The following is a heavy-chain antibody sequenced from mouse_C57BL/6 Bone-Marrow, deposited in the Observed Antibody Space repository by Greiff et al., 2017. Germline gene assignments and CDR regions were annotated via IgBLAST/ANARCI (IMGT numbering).Heavy chain of an antibody. CDR2: IYWDDDK. CDR3: ARRKGYDGYHWYFDV. D-gene: IGHD2-3*01. J-gene: IGHJ1*03. Sequence: QVTLKVSGPGILQSSQTLSLTCSFSGFSLSTSGMGVSWIRQPSGKGLEWLAHIYWDDDKRYNPSLENRPTISKDTSSNQVFLKITSVDTADTATYYCARRKGYDGYHWYFDVWGTGTTVTVSS. CDR1: GFSLSTSGMG. V-gene: IGHV8-12*01.